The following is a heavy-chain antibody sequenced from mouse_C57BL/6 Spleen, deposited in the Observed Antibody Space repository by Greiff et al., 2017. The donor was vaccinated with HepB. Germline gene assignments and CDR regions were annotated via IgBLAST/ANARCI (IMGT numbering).Heavy chain of an antibody. Sequence: VQLKESGPGMVKPSQSLSLTCTVTGYSITSGYDWHWIRHFPGNKLEWMGYISYSGSTNYNPSLKSRISITHDTSKNHFFLKLNSVTTEDTATYYCARGVLRYAMDYWGQGTSVTVSS. CDR3: ARGVLRYAMDY. CDR2: ISYSGST. J-gene: IGHJ4*01. D-gene: IGHD1-1*01. CDR1: GYSITSGYD. V-gene: IGHV3-1*01.